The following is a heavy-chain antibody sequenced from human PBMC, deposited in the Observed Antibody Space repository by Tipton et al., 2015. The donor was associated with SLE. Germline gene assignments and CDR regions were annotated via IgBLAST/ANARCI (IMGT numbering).Heavy chain of an antibody. D-gene: IGHD3-10*01. CDR1: GNTFTGYY. Sequence: QLVQSGAEVKKPGASVKVSCKAAGNTFTGYYMNWVRQAPGQGLEWMGRIDPNSGGPNYAQKFQGRVTMTRDTSISTAYMELSSLRSDETAVYYCARDEPGLPGGYYYGWGVWGQGTTVTVSS. CDR2: IDPNSGGP. V-gene: IGHV1-2*02. CDR3: ARDEPGLPGGYYYGWGV. J-gene: IGHJ6*02.